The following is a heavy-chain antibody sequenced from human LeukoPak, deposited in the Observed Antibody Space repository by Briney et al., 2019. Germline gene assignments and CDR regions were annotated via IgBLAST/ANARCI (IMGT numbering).Heavy chain of an antibody. V-gene: IGHV4-38-2*01. CDR1: GYSISSGYD. CDR2: IYHSGST. D-gene: IGHD3-10*01. J-gene: IGHJ4*02. CDR3: ARGRITMVRGVMGQYYFDY. Sequence: SETLSLTCAVSGYSISSGYDWGWIRQPPGKGLEWIGSIYHSGSTYYNPSLKSRVTISVDTSKNQFSLKLSSVTAADTAVYYCARGRITMVRGVMGQYYFDYWGQGTLVTVSS.